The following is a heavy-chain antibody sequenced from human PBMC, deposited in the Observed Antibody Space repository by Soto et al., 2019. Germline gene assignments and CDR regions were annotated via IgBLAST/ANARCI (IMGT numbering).Heavy chain of an antibody. Sequence: ASVKVSCKASGFTFTSSAVQWVRQARGQRLEWIGWIVVGSGNTNYAQKFQERVTITRDMSTSTAYMELSSLRSEDTAVYYCAAEGYGSGSYLSRYYYYYGMDVWGQGTTVTVSS. CDR1: GFTFTSSA. CDR3: AAEGYGSGSYLSRYYYYYGMDV. V-gene: IGHV1-58*01. J-gene: IGHJ6*02. CDR2: IVVGSGNT. D-gene: IGHD3-10*01.